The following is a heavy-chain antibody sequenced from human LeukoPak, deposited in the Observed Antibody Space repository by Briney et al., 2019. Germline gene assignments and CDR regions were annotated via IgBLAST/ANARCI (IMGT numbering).Heavy chain of an antibody. D-gene: IGHD2-2*01. CDR2: ISAYNGNT. CDR3: ARYISVVPAAILSDY. Sequence: SVKVSCKASVYTFTSYGISWVRQAPGQGREWMGWISAYNGNTNYAQKLQGRVTMTTDTSTSTAYMELRSLRSDDTAVYYCARYISVVPAAILSDYWGQETLVTVSS. V-gene: IGHV1-18*01. J-gene: IGHJ4*02. CDR1: VYTFTSYG.